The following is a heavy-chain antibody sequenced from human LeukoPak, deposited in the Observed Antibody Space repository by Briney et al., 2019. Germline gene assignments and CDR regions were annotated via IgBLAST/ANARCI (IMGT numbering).Heavy chain of an antibody. Sequence: GGSLRLSCVASGITFSNYWLSWVRQAPGKGLEWVANIKQDGSEKYYVDSVKGRFTISRDNAKNSLYLQMNSLRAEDTAVYYCAREVYCSSTSCYTGYFQHWGQGTLVTLSS. CDR2: IKQDGSEK. D-gene: IGHD2-2*02. CDR1: GITFSNYW. CDR3: AREVYCSSTSCYTGYFQH. J-gene: IGHJ1*01. V-gene: IGHV3-7*01.